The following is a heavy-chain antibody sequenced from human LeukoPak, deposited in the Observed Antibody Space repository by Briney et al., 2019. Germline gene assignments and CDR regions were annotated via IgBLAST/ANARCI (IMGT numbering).Heavy chain of an antibody. J-gene: IGHJ4*02. CDR2: TTNKAHSYTT. CDR1: GFTFSDHY. CDR3: ARRYCIGGNSRYSDY. D-gene: IGHD2-15*01. Sequence: SGGSLRLSCAASGFTFSDHYMDWVRQAPGKGLEWVGRTTNKAHSYTTEYAASVKGRFTIPRDDSKNSLYLQMNSLKTEDTAVYYCARRYCIGGNSRYSDYWGQGTLVTVSS. V-gene: IGHV3-72*01.